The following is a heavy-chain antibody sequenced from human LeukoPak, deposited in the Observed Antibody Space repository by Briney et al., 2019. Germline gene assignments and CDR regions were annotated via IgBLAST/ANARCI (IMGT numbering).Heavy chain of an antibody. CDR1: GGSISSYY. D-gene: IGHD1-1*01. Sequence: PSETLSLTCTVSGGSISSYYWSWIRQPAGKGLEWIGRIYTSGSTNYNPSLKSRVTISVDTSKNQFSLKLSSVTAADTAVYYCARDSGKYNWNDGNWFDPWGQGTLVTVSS. CDR3: ARDSGKYNWNDGNWFDP. V-gene: IGHV4-4*07. CDR2: IYTSGST. J-gene: IGHJ5*02.